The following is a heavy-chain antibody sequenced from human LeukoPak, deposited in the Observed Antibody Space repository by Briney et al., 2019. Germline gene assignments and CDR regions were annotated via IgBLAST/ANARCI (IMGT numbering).Heavy chain of an antibody. D-gene: IGHD3-3*01. CDR2: INPNSGGT. CDR1: GYTFTCYY. J-gene: IGHJ5*02. Sequence: ASVKVSCKASGYTFTCYYMHWVRQAPGQGGEWMGWINPNSGGTNYAQKFQGRVTMTRDTSISTAYMELSRLRSDDTAVYYCARSYDFINWFDPWGQGTLVTVSS. V-gene: IGHV1-2*02. CDR3: ARSYDFINWFDP.